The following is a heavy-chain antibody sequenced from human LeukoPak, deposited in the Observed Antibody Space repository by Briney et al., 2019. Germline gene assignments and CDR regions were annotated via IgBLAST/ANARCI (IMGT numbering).Heavy chain of an antibody. J-gene: IGHJ4*02. D-gene: IGHD3-10*01. CDR3: ARDGVKWFGGYYLDY. Sequence: PGGSLRLSCAASGFTFSSYEMNWVRQAPGKGLEWVSYISSSGSTIYYADSVKGRFTISRDNAKNSLYLQMNSLRAEDTAVYYCARDGVKWFGGYYLDYWGQGTLVTVSS. CDR2: ISSSGSTI. V-gene: IGHV3-48*03. CDR1: GFTFSSYE.